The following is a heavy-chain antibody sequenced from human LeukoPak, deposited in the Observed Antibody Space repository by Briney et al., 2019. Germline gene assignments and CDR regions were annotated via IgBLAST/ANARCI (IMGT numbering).Heavy chain of an antibody. Sequence: TSETLSLTCTVSGGSISSYYWSWIRQPAGKGLEWIGRIYTSGSTNYNPSLKSRVTMSGDTSKNQFSLKLSSVTAAATAVYSCARPPNYGSGSIFFWFDSWGQGTPVTVSS. CDR1: GGSISSYY. CDR2: IYTSGST. J-gene: IGHJ5*01. D-gene: IGHD3-10*01. CDR3: ARPPNYGSGSIFFWFDS. V-gene: IGHV4-4*07.